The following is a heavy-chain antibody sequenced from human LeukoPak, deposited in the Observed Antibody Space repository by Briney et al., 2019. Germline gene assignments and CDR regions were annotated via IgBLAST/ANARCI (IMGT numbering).Heavy chain of an antibody. J-gene: IGHJ6*03. CDR3: ASSYLYSYYYYMDV. CDR2: IYYRGST. D-gene: IGHD2-2*02. V-gene: IGHV4-59*01. CDR1: GGSISSYY. Sequence: PSETLSLTCTVSGGSISSYYWSWIRQPPGKGLEWIGYIYYRGSTNYNPSLKSRVTISVDTSKNQFSLKLSSVTAADTAVYYCASSYLYSYYYYMDVWGKGTTVTVSS.